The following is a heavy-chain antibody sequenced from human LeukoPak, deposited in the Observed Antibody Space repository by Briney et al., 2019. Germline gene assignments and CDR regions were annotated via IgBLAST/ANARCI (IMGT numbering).Heavy chain of an antibody. Sequence: GGSLRLSCAASGFTFSSYAMHWVRQAPGKGLEWVAVISYDGSNKYYADSVKGRFTISRDNSKNTLYLQMNSLRAEDTAVYYCARGLSWNLDYWGQGTLVTVSS. D-gene: IGHD1-1*01. V-gene: IGHV3-30*04. J-gene: IGHJ4*02. CDR3: ARGLSWNLDY. CDR2: ISYDGSNK. CDR1: GFTFSSYA.